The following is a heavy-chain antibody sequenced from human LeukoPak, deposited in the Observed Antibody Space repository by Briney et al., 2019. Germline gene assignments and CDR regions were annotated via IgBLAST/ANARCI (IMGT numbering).Heavy chain of an antibody. CDR2: IYTSGST. CDR1: GGSISSGSYY. CDR3: ARERRGYSYGYDY. V-gene: IGHV4-61*02. D-gene: IGHD5-18*01. Sequence: SQTLSLTCTVSGGSISSGSYYWSWIRQPAGKGLEWIGRIYTSGSTNYNPSLKSRVTISVDTSKNQFSLKLSSVTAADTAVYYCARERRGYSYGYDYWAREPWSPSPQ. J-gene: IGHJ4*02.